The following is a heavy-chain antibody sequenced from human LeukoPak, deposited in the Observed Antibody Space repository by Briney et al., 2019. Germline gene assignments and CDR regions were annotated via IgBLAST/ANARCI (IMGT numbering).Heavy chain of an antibody. CDR3: ARVGYDVLTGYYVYFDN. CDR2: IYPTGST. Sequence: SETLSLTCTVSGGSISSYYWSWIRQPAGKGLEWIGHIYPTGSTNYNRSLKSRVTMSIDTSKNQFPLTLRSVTAADTAVYFCARVGYDVLTGYYVYFDNWGQGTLVTVSS. D-gene: IGHD3-9*01. V-gene: IGHV4-4*07. CDR1: GGSISSYY. J-gene: IGHJ4*02.